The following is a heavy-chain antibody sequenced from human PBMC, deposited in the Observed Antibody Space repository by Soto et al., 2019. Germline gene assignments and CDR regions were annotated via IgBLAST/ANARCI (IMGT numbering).Heavy chain of an antibody. V-gene: IGHV1-69*06. CDR2: IIPIFGTA. D-gene: IGHD5-18*01. CDR3: ARTDTAMAAPNDSYFAY. Sequence: QVQLVQSGAEVKKPGSSVKVSCKASGGTFSSYAISWVRQAPGQGLEWMGGIIPIFGTANYAQKFQGRVTITADKSTSTAYMELSSLRSEDTAVYYCARTDTAMAAPNDSYFAYWGQGTLVTVSS. J-gene: IGHJ4*02. CDR1: GGTFSSYA.